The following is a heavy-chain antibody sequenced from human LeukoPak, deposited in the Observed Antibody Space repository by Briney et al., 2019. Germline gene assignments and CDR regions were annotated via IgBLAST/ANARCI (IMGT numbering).Heavy chain of an antibody. CDR1: GYTFTSYD. J-gene: IGHJ6*02. Sequence: ASVKVSCKASGYTFTSYDINWVRQATGQGLEWMVWMNPNSGNTGYAQKFQGRVTTTRNTSISTAYMELSSLRSEDTAVYYCARGHSSSWFTLGYHYGMDVWGQGTTVTVSS. V-gene: IGHV1-8*01. D-gene: IGHD6-13*01. CDR3: ARGHSSSWFTLGYHYGMDV. CDR2: MNPNSGNT.